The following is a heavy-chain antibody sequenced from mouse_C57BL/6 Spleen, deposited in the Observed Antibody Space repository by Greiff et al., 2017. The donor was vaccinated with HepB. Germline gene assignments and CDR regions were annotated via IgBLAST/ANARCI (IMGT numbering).Heavy chain of an antibody. V-gene: IGHV1-80*01. CDR3: ARAYGGYAMDY. Sequence: QVQLQQSGAELVKPGASVKISCKASGYAFSSYWMNWVKQRPGKGIEWIGQIYPGDGDTNYNGKCKGKATLTADKSSSTAYMQLSSLTSEDSAVYFCARAYGGYAMDYWGQGTSVTVSS. CDR1: GYAFSSYW. D-gene: IGHD1-2*01. J-gene: IGHJ4*01. CDR2: IYPGDGDT.